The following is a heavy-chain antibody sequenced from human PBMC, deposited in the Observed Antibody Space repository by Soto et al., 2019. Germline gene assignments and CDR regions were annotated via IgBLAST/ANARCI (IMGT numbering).Heavy chain of an antibody. CDR3: ARHLRFLEWFGTWAMDV. CDR2: IYYSGST. J-gene: IGHJ6*04. D-gene: IGHD3-3*01. Sequence: VPPSETLSLTCTVSGGSISSSSYYWGWIRQPPGKGLEWIGSIYYSGSTYYNPSPKSRVTISVDTSKNQFSLKLSSVTAADTAVYYCARHLRFLEWFGTWAMDVWGKGTTVTVS. CDR1: GGSISSSSYY. V-gene: IGHV4-39*01.